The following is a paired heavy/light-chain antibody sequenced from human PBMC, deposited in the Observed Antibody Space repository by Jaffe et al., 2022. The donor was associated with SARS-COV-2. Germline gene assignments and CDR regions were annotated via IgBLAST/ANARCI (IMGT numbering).Heavy chain of an antibody. CDR1: GGSISSSSYY. V-gene: IGHV4-39*01. CDR2: IYYSGST. J-gene: IGHJ5*02. Sequence: QLQLQESGPGLVKPSETLSLTCTVSGGSISSSSYYWGWIRQPPGKGLEWIGSIYYSGSTYSNPSLKSRITISVDTSKSQFSLKLSSVTAADTAVYYCARQPGGWLQSRGWFDPWGQGTLVTVSS. CDR3: ARQPGGWLQSRGWFDP. D-gene: IGHD5-12*01.
Light chain of an antibody. CDR2: SNN. V-gene: IGLV1-44*01. J-gene: IGLJ3*02. Sequence: QSVLTQPPSASGTPGQRVTISCSGSSSNIGRNTVNWYQQLPGTAPKLLIYSNNQRPSGVPDRFSGSKSGTSASLAISGLQSEDEADYYCAAWDDSLNGPVFGGGTKLTVL. CDR1: SSNIGRNT. CDR3: AAWDDSLNGPV.